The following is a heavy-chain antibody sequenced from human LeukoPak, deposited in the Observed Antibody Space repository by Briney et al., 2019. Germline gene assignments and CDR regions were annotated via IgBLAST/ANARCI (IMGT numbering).Heavy chain of an antibody. CDR2: ISSSSSYI. J-gene: IGHJ6*02. V-gene: IGHV3-21*01. CDR3: ARDRLRFHRSYYYYGMDV. Sequence: PGGSLRLSCAASGFTFSSYSMNWVRQAPGKGLEWVSSISSSSSYIYYADSVKGRFTISRDNAKNSLYLQMNSLRAEDTAVYYCARDRLRFHRSYYYYGMDVWGQGTTVTVSS. CDR1: GFTFSSYS. D-gene: IGHD4-17*01.